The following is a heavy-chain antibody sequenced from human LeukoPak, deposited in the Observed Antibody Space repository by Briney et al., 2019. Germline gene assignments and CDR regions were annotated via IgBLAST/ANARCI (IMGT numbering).Heavy chain of an antibody. J-gene: IGHJ4*02. V-gene: IGHV3-15*01. CDR3: TTDTYYYDSSGYASRFDY. CDR2: IKSKTDGGTT. CDR1: GFTFSNAW. Sequence: GGSLRLSCAASGFTFSNAWMSWVRQAPGKGLEWVGRIKSKTDGGTTDYAAPVKGRFTISRDDSKNTLYLRMNSLKTGDTAVYYCTTDTYYYDSSGYASRFDYWGQGTLVTVSS. D-gene: IGHD3-22*01.